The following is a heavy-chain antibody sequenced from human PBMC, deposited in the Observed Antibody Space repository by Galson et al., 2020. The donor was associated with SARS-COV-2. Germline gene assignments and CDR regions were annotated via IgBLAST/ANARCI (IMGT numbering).Heavy chain of an antibody. V-gene: IGHV3-30*04. D-gene: IGHD6-19*01. CDR2: VSSDGSRT. Sequence: GGSLRLSCAASGFNFSRHVMHWIRQAPGGGPEWVAYVSSDGSRTLYADSFKGRYTVSRDNSKNTLYLQMNSLTVEDTAVYYCARDDVVAGEDYWGQGTLVTVSS. CDR1: GFNFSRHV. J-gene: IGHJ4*02. CDR3: ARDDVVAGEDY.